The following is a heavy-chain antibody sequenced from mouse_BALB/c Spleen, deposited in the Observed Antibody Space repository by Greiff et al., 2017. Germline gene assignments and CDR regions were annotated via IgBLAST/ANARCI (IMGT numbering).Heavy chain of an antibody. D-gene: IGHD1-1*01. CDR2: IFPGDGST. Sequence: VQLQQSGAELVKPGASVKLSCKASGYTFTSYDINWVRQRPEQGLEWIGWIFPGDGSTKYNEKFKGKATLTTDKSSSTAYMQLSRLTSEDSPVYFCARRGYGSSYTWFAYWGQGTLVTVSA. V-gene: IGHV1S56*01. CDR3: ARRGYGSSYTWFAY. J-gene: IGHJ3*01. CDR1: GYTFTSYD.